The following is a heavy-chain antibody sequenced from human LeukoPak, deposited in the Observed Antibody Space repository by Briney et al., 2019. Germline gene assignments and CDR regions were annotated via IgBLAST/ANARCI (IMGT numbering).Heavy chain of an antibody. CDR1: GVSISSYY. CDR3: ARLQVAGGLVYYYGMDV. V-gene: IGHV4-59*08. D-gene: IGHD3-10*01. J-gene: IGHJ6*02. CDR2: FYYSGST. Sequence: SETLSLTCTVSGVSISSYYWSWIRQPPGKGLEWIGYFYYSGSTNYNPSLKSRVTISVDTSKNQFSLKLSSVTAADTAVYYCARLQVAGGLVYYYGMDVWGQGTTVTVSS.